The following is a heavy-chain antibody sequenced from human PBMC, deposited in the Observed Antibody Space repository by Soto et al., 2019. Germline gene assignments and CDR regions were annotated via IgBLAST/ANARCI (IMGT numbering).Heavy chain of an antibody. CDR1: GYTFTGYY. CDR3: ARREGIAAPGTGYYYYMDV. D-gene: IGHD6-13*01. V-gene: IGHV1-2*02. CDR2: ISPNSGST. Sequence: ASVKVSCKASGYTFTGYYIHWVRQAPGQGLEWMGWISPNSGSTNYAQKFQGRVTMTRDTSTSTAYMELSSLRSEDTAVYYCARREGIAAPGTGYYYYMDVWGKGTTVTVAS. J-gene: IGHJ6*03.